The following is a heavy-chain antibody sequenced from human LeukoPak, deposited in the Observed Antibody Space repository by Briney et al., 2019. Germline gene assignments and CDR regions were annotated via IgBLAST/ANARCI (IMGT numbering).Heavy chain of an antibody. D-gene: IGHD1-26*01. V-gene: IGHV3-74*01. CDR1: GFTFSSNW. CDR3: SSQSPVGATEAFDI. Sequence: GGSLRLSCVASGFTFSSNWMHWVRQAPGKGLVWVSRINSDGNSTRYADPVKGRFTISRDNAKNTLYLQMNSLRAEDTAVYYCSSQSPVGATEAFDIWGQGIMVTVSS. J-gene: IGHJ3*02. CDR2: INSDGNST.